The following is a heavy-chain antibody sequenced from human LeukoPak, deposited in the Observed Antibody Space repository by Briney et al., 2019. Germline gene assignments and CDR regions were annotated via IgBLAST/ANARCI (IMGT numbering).Heavy chain of an antibody. CDR1: GGSISSSSYY. J-gene: IGHJ4*02. CDR3: ARHPGYCSSTSCQPYYFDY. D-gene: IGHD2-2*01. Sequence: SETLSLTCTVSGGSISSSSYYWGWIRQPPGKRLEWIGSIYYSGSTYYNPSLKSRVTISVDTSKNQFSLKLSSVTAADTAVYYCARHPGYCSSTSCQPYYFDYWGQGTLVTVSS. CDR2: IYYSGST. V-gene: IGHV4-39*01.